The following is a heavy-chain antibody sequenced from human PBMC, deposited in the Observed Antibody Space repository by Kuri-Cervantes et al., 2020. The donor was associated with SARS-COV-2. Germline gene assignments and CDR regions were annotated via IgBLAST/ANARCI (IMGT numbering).Heavy chain of an antibody. V-gene: IGHV3-20*01. J-gene: IGHJ4*02. CDR1: GFTFDDYG. D-gene: IGHD1-26*01. CDR3: ARERSGSYDY. Sequence: GESLKISCAASGFTFDDYGMSWVRQAPGKGLEWVSGINWNGGSTGYADSVKGRFTISRDNAKNSLYLQTNSLRAEDTALYHCARERSGSYDYWGQGTLVTVSS. CDR2: INWNGGST.